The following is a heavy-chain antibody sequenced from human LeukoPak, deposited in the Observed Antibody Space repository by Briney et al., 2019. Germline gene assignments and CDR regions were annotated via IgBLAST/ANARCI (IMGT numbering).Heavy chain of an antibody. J-gene: IGHJ6*03. CDR3: ASGSGSYRTPYYYMDV. CDR2: ISGNGGDI. V-gene: IGHV3-11*01. CDR1: GFTFGIHY. Sequence: PGGSLRLSCATSGFTFGIHYMSWVRQAPGRGPEWISYISGNGGDIAYADSVKGRFTISRDNSKNTLYLQMNSLRAEDTAVYYCASGSGSYRTPYYYMDVWGTGTTVTVSS. D-gene: IGHD3-10*01.